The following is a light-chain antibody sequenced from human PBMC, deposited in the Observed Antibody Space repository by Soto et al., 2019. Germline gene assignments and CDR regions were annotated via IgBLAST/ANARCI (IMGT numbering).Light chain of an antibody. CDR1: QSVSGSY. Sequence: EIVLTQSPGTLSLSPGERATLSCRASQSVSGSYLAWYQQKPGQAPRLLIHRASSRATGIPDRFSGSGSGTDFTLTISRLEPEDFAVYYCQQYGSSPPYTFGQGTKLEIK. V-gene: IGKV3-20*01. CDR2: RAS. J-gene: IGKJ2*01. CDR3: QQYGSSPPYT.